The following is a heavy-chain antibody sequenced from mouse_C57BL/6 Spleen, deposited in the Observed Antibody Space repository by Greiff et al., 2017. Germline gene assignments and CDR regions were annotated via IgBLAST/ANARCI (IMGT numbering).Heavy chain of an antibody. J-gene: IGHJ3*01. D-gene: IGHD2-5*01. Sequence: QVQLKQSGPELVKPGASVKISCKASGYAFSSSWMNWVKQRPGKGLEWIGRIYPGDGDTNYNGKFKGKATLTADKSSSTAYMQLSSLTSEDSAVYFCARSPYYSNYVGFAYWGQGTLVTVSA. CDR2: IYPGDGDT. V-gene: IGHV1-82*01. CDR1: GYAFSSSW. CDR3: ARSPYYSNYVGFAY.